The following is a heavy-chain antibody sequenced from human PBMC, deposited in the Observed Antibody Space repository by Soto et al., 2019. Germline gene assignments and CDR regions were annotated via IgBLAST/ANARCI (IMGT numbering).Heavy chain of an antibody. V-gene: IGHV1-69*08. CDR3: ARDHDYGDYVEYFQH. Sequence: QVQLVQSGAEVKKPGSSWKVSCKASGGTFSSYTISWVRQAPGQGLGGMGRIIHILGIANYAQKFQGRVTITADKSTSTAYMELSSLRSEDTAVYYCARDHDYGDYVEYFQHWGQGTLVTVSS. CDR1: GGTFSSYT. CDR2: IIHILGIA. D-gene: IGHD4-17*01. J-gene: IGHJ1*01.